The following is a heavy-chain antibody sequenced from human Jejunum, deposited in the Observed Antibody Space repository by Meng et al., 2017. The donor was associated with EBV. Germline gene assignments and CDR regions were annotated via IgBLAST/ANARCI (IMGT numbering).Heavy chain of an antibody. V-gene: IGHV1-69*06. Sequence: QGQRVQFGAEVKKPGSSVKVSCKASGGTFSSNVINWVRQAPGQGLEWMGGIIPIFGRTNYALEFQDRVTITADKFTSTVYMEMSSLKSEDTAVYYCARDQGRDYDSSTYYTHWGRGTLVTVSS. CDR3: ARDQGRDYDSSTYYTH. J-gene: IGHJ4*02. D-gene: IGHD3-22*01. CDR1: GGTFSSNV. CDR2: IIPIFGRT.